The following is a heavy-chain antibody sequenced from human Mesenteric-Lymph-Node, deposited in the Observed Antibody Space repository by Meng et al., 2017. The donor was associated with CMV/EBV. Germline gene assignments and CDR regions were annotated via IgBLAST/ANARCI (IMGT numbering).Heavy chain of an antibody. CDR2: IYSSGST. D-gene: IGHD5-18*01. V-gene: IGHV4-39*01. J-gene: IGHJ2*01. CDR1: SMISSIYD. CDR3: ARHLGYTYGRYYFDL. Sequence: SMISSIYDCGWFRQPPGKGLEWIGSIYSSGSTYYNPSLKSRVTISVDTSKNQFSLKLTSVPAADTAVYYCARHLGYTYGRYYFDLWGRGTLVTVSS.